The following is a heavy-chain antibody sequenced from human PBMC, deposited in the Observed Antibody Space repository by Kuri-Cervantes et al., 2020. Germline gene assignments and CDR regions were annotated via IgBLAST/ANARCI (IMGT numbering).Heavy chain of an antibody. J-gene: IGHJ5*02. CDR1: GYDFNSYG. D-gene: IGHD6-19*01. V-gene: IGHV1-18*01. CDR2: ISAYNGNT. CDR3: ARVSQWLVGWFDP. Sequence: ASVKVSCKASGYDFNSYGFSWVRQAPGQGLEWMGWISAYNGNTNYAQKLQGRVTMTTGTSTSTAYMELRSLRSDDTAVYYCARVSQWLVGWFDPWGQGTLVTVSS.